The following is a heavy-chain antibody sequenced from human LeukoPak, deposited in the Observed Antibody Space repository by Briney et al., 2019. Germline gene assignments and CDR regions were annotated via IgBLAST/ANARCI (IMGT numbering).Heavy chain of an antibody. CDR3: ARGARGRYSSSYYYGMDV. J-gene: IGHJ6*02. V-gene: IGHV4-34*01. CDR1: GGSFSGYY. Sequence: SETLSLTCAVYGGSFSGYYWSWIRQPPGKGLEWIGEINHSGSTNYNPSHKSRVTISVDTSKNQFSLKLSSVTAADTAVYYCARGARGRYSSSYYYGMDVWGQGTTVTVSS. D-gene: IGHD6-6*01. CDR2: INHSGST.